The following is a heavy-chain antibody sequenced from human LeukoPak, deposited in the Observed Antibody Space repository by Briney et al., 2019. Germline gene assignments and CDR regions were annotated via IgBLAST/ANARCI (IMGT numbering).Heavy chain of an antibody. CDR2: IYPGDSDPGDSDT. J-gene: IGHJ4*02. D-gene: IGHD3-22*01. CDR3: ARPFDTSGFDY. CDR1: GYSLSGSW. Sequence: GESLKISCKGSGYSLSGSWIGWVRQMPGKGLEWMGIIYPGDSDPGDSDTRYSPSFQGHVTISVDKSINTAYLQWSSLKASDTAMYYSARPFDTSGFDYWGQRTLVTVSS. V-gene: IGHV5-51*01.